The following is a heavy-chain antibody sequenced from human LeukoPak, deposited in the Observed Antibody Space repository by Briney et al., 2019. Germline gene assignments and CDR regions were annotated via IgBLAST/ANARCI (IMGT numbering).Heavy chain of an antibody. V-gene: IGHV3-21*01. CDR3: ARDRGGTGTKSGKFDP. D-gene: IGHD1-1*01. CDR1: GFTFSSYE. CDR2: ISSSSIYI. Sequence: GGSLRLSCAASGFTFSSYEMNWVRQAPGKGLEWVSSISSSSIYIYYADSLKGRFTISRDNAKNSLYLQMNSLRAEDTAVYYCARDRGGTGTKSGKFDPWGQGTLVTVSS. J-gene: IGHJ5*02.